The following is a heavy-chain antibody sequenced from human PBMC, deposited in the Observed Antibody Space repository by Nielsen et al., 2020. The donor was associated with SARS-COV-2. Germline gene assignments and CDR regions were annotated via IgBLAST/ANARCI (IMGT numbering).Heavy chain of an antibody. J-gene: IGHJ6*02. Sequence: ASVKVSCKGSGYTFTSYYMHWVRQAPGQGLEWMGIINPSGGSTSYAQKFQGRVTMTRDTSTSTVYMELSSLRSEDTAVYYCARESVVGIFGVVITYGMDVWGQGTTVTVSS. V-gene: IGHV1-46*01. CDR2: INPSGGST. CDR1: GYTFTSYY. D-gene: IGHD3-3*01. CDR3: ARESVVGIFGVVITYGMDV.